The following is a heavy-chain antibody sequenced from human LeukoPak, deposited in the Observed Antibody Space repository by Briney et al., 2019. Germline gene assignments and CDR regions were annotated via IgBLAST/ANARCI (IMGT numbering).Heavy chain of an antibody. CDR2: ITGTGGST. Sequence: PGASLRLSCAAFGFSLSTYGVSWVRQPPGKGLEWVSGITGTGGSTYYADSVKGRFTVSRDTSKNTLFLQMNSLRAEDTAIYYCAKDHGTAVAGFYYWGQGTLVTVSS. CDR1: GFSLSTYG. V-gene: IGHV3-23*01. J-gene: IGHJ4*02. D-gene: IGHD6-19*01. CDR3: AKDHGTAVAGFYY.